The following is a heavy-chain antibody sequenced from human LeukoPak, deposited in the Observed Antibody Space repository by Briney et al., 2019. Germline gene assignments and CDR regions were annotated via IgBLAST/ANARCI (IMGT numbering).Heavy chain of an antibody. CDR2: ISGSGGST. CDR3: AKGLGKATVTPLGY. CDR1: GFTFSSYA. Sequence: PGRSLRLSCAASGFTFSSYAMSWVRQAPGEGLEWVSGISGSGGSTYYADSVKGRFTISRDNSKNTLYLQMDSLRAEDTAVYYCAKGLGKATVTPLGYWGQGTLVTVSS. J-gene: IGHJ4*02. V-gene: IGHV3-23*01. D-gene: IGHD4-11*01.